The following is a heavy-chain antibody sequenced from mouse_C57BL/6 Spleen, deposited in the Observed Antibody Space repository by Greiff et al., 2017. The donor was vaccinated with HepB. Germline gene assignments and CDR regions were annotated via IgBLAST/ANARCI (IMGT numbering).Heavy chain of an antibody. J-gene: IGHJ4*01. CDR1: GYSITSGYD. V-gene: IGHV3-1*01. CDR3: ARFYYDYDEGYAMDY. Sequence: EVQLVESGPGMVKPSQSLSLTCTVTGYSITSGYDWHWIRHFPGNKLEWMGYISYSGSTNYNPSLKSRISITHDTSKNHFFLKLNSVTTEDTATYYCARFYYDYDEGYAMDYWGQGTSVTVSS. D-gene: IGHD2-4*01. CDR2: ISYSGST.